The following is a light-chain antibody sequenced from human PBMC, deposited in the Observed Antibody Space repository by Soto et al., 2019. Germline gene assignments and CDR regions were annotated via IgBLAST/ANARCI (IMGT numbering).Light chain of an antibody. V-gene: IGKV1-39*01. CDR1: HNIRNY. Sequence: IQMTKSPSSLSASVGDRVTITCRASHNIRNYLNWYQQKPGDAPKLLIYAPSTLQGAVPSKFSGCGSETDFTLTISSLQPEDLATYHCQRGHRTPYTFGKGTRLEI. CDR3: QRGHRTPYT. J-gene: IGKJ2*01. CDR2: APS.